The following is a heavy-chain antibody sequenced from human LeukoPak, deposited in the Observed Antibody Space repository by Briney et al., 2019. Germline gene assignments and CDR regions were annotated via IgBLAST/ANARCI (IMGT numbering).Heavy chain of an antibody. D-gene: IGHD2-15*01. CDR1: GGSFSGYY. V-gene: IGHV4-34*01. J-gene: IGHJ6*02. CDR2: INHSGST. CDR3: ARGRCSGGSCDLAGRYGMDV. Sequence: SETLSLTCAVYGGSFSGYYWSWIRQPPGKGLEWIGEINHSGSTNYNPSLKSRVTISVDTSKNQFSLKLSSVTAADTAVYYCARGRCSGGSCDLAGRYGMDVWGQGTTVTVSS.